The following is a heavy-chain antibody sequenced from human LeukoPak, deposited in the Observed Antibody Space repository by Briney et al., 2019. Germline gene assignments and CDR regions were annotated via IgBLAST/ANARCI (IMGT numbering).Heavy chain of an antibody. Sequence: PSETLSLTCTGSGGSISSYYWSWLRQPPGKGLEWIGYIYYSWGTNYKSSLTSRVTISVDTSKNQFSLKLSSVTAPDPAVYYCARGPPAGYYDSTAYPACYFDLWGRGPLVTVSS. J-gene: IGHJ2*01. CDR3: ARGPPAGYYDSTAYPACYFDL. CDR1: GGSISSYY. D-gene: IGHD3-22*01. CDR2: IYYSWGT. V-gene: IGHV4-59*01.